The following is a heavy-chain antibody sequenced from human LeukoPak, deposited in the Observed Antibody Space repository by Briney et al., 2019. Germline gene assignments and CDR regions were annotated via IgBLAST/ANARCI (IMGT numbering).Heavy chain of an antibody. Sequence: PGGSLRLSCAASGFTFSSYEMNWVRQAPGKGLEWVSYISSSGRTIYYADSVKGRFTISRDNAKNSLYLQMNSLRAEDTAVYYCARDLLIAVAGYDYYYGMDVWGKGTTVTVSS. CDR1: GFTFSSYE. V-gene: IGHV3-48*03. CDR3: ARDLLIAVAGYDYYYGMDV. CDR2: ISSSGRTI. D-gene: IGHD6-19*01. J-gene: IGHJ6*04.